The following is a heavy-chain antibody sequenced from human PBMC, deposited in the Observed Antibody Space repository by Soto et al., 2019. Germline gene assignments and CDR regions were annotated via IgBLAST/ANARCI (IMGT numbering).Heavy chain of an antibody. CDR1: GYTFTGYY. CDR2: INPNNGGA. Sequence: GASVKVSCKASGYTFTGYYIHWVRQAPGQGLEWMGWINPNNGGASSVEKFQGWVTMTRDTSISTAYMELSRLKSDDTAVYYCARESGYTSPDAFEIWGQGTMVTVSS. D-gene: IGHD6-13*01. J-gene: IGHJ3*02. CDR3: ARESGYTSPDAFEI. V-gene: IGHV1-2*04.